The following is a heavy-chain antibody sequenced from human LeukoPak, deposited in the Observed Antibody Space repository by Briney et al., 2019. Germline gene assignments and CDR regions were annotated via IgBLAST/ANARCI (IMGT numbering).Heavy chain of an antibody. D-gene: IGHD5-18*01. Sequence: ETLSLTCTVSGGSISSSSYYWGWIRQPPGKGLEWIGSIYYSGSTYYNPSLKSRVTISVDTSKNQFSLKLSSVTAADTAVYYCARDRGYSYGYFDYWGQGTLVTVSS. CDR1: GGSISSSSYY. V-gene: IGHV4-39*07. CDR2: IYYSGST. CDR3: ARDRGYSYGYFDY. J-gene: IGHJ4*02.